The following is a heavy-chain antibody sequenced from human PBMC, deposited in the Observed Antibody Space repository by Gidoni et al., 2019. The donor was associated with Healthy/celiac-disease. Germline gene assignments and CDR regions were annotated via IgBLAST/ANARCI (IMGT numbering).Heavy chain of an antibody. V-gene: IGHV1-18*01. CDR1: GYTFTSYG. Sequence: QVQLVQSGAEVKKPGASVKVSCKASGYTFTSYGISWVRQAPGQGLEWMGWISAYNGNTNYAQKLQGRVTMTTDTSTSTAYMELRSLRSDDTAVYYCARDQSLSYVVISWYYYYGMDVWGQGTTVTVSS. CDR3: ARDQSLSYVVISWYYYYGMDV. CDR2: ISAYNGNT. J-gene: IGHJ6*02. D-gene: IGHD3-22*01.